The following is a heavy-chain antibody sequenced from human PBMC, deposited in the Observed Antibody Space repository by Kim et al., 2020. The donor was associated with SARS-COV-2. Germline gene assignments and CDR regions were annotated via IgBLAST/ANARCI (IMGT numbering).Heavy chain of an antibody. Sequence: SETLSLTCTVSGGSISSSSYYWGWIRQPPGKGLEWIGSIYYSGSTYYNPSLKSRVTISVDTSKNQFSLKLSSVTAADTAVYYCARAVFGRYFDWPQNWFDPWGQGTLVTVSS. V-gene: IGHV4-39*01. CDR2: IYYSGST. J-gene: IGHJ5*02. D-gene: IGHD3-9*01. CDR3: ARAVFGRYFDWPQNWFDP. CDR1: GGSISSSSYY.